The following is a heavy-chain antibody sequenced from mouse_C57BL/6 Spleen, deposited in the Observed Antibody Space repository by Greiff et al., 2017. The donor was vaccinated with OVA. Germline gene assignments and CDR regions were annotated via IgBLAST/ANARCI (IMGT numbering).Heavy chain of an antibody. V-gene: IGHV1-47*01. J-gene: IGHJ3*01. D-gene: IGHD1-1*01. CDR2: FHPYNDDT. Sequence: QVQLQQSGAELVKPGASVKMSCKASGYTFTTYPIEWMKQNHGKSLEWIGNFHPYNDDTKYNEKFKGKATLTVEKSSSTVYLELSRLTSDDSAVYYGAIYYYGSEAWFAYWGQGTLVTVSA. CDR1: GYTFTTYP. CDR3: AIYYYGSEAWFAY.